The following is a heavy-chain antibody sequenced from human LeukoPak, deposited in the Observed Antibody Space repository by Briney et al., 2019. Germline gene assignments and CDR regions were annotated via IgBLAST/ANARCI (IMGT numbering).Heavy chain of an antibody. CDR2: ISGSGGST. D-gene: IGHD2-21*02. J-gene: IGHJ4*02. CDR3: AKSVAARGDSY. CDR1: GFTFSSYA. V-gene: IGHV3-23*01. Sequence: GGSLRLSCAASGFTFSSYAMSWVRQAPGKGLGWVSAISGSGGSTYYADSVKGRFTISRDNSKNTLYLQMNSLRAEDTAVYYCAKSVAARGDSYWGQGTLVTVSS.